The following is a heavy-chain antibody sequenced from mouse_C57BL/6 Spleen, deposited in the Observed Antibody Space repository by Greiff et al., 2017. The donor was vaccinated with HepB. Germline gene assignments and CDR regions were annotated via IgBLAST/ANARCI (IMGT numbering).Heavy chain of an antibody. V-gene: IGHV5-17*01. CDR1: GFTFSDYG. D-gene: IGHD1-1*01. Sequence: EVQVVESGGGLVKPGGSLKLSCAASGFTFSDYGMHWVRQAPEKGLEWVAYISSGSSTIYYADTVKGRFTISRDNAKNTLFLQMTSLRSEDTAMYYCATDYYGSSYGFDYWGQGTTLTVSS. CDR2: ISSGSSTI. CDR3: ATDYYGSSYGFDY. J-gene: IGHJ2*01.